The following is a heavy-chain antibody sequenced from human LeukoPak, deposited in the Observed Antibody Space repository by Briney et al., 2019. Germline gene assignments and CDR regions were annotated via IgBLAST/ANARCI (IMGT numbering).Heavy chain of an antibody. D-gene: IGHD3-10*01. CDR2: FDPEDGET. J-gene: IGHJ4*02. V-gene: IGHV1-24*01. CDR1: GYSVTGLS. Sequence: ASVKVSCKVSGYSVTGLSMHWVRQGPGKGLEWMGGFDPEDGETIYAQKFQGRLTMTEVTSTDTAYMELSSLRSEDTAVYYCAKGRSLYGSGSSFDYWGQGTLVTVSS. CDR3: AKGRSLYGSGSSFDY.